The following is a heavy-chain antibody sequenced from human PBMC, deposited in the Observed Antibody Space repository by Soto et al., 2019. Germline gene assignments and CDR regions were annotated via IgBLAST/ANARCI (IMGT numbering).Heavy chain of an antibody. Sequence: VKVSCKACGGTFSSYAISWVRQAPGQGLEWMGGIIPIFGTANYAQKFQGRVTITADKSTSTAYMELSSLRSEDTAVYYCAREDYDDSSGYYGYFDYWGQGTLVTVSS. D-gene: IGHD3-22*01. CDR1: GGTFSSYA. CDR3: AREDYDDSSGYYGYFDY. CDR2: IIPIFGTA. V-gene: IGHV1-69*13. J-gene: IGHJ4*02.